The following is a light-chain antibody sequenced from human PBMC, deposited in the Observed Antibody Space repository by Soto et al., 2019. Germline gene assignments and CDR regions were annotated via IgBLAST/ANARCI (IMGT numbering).Light chain of an antibody. Sequence: IPLTQSPSSLSASVGDRVTITCRAGQDISSALAWYQQKPGKAPKLLLYDASSFDAGVPSRFSGSGSGTDFTLSITSLRPEDFATYYCQQFYDFPLTFGGGTKVQIK. CDR2: DAS. J-gene: IGKJ4*01. CDR3: QQFYDFPLT. CDR1: QDISSA. V-gene: IGKV1D-13*01.